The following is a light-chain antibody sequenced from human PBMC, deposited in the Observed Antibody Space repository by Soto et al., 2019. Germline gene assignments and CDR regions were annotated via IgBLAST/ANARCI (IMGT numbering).Light chain of an antibody. J-gene: IGLJ2*01. V-gene: IGLV2-11*01. CDR3: CSYAGSYTLVV. CDR2: DVS. CDR1: SSDVGGYNY. Sequence: QSVLTQPRSVSGSPGQSVTISCTGTSSDVGGYNYVSWYQQHPGKAPKLMIYDVSKRPSGVPDRFSGSKSGNTASLTISGLQAEDEADYYCCSYAGSYTLVVFGGGTKVTDL.